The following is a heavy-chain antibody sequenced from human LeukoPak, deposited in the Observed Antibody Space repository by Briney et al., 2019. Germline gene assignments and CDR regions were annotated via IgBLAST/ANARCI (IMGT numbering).Heavy chain of an antibody. CDR2: ISYDGTNK. V-gene: IGHV3-30*04. CDR1: GFTFSTYA. CDR3: ARVSVRVVVTSEPVDY. D-gene: IGHD2-21*02. J-gene: IGHJ4*02. Sequence: GGSLRLSCAASGFTFSTYAMHWVRQAPGKGLEWVAVISYDGTNKYYADSVKGRFTISRDNSKNTLYLQMNSLRAEDTAVYYCARVSVRVVVTSEPVDYWGQGTLVTVSS.